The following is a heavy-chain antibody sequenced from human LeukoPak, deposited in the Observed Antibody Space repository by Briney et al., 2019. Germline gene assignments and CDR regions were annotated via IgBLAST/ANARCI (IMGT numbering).Heavy chain of an antibody. V-gene: IGHV1-18*01. J-gene: IGHJ4*02. Sequence: GASVLVSRKTSGYIFGHNGIGWVRQAPGQGPEWMGLISAYNGDTNYAQRFQGRVTLTRDTSTSTVYMELRTLRSDDTAVYYCGRENYYDGSGSPSASAPSDHWGQGTLVTVSS. CDR3: GRENYYDGSGSPSASAPSDH. CDR2: ISAYNGDT. D-gene: IGHD3-22*01. CDR1: GYIFGHNG.